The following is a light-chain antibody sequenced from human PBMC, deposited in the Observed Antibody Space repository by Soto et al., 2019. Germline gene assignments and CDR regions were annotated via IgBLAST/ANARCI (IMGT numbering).Light chain of an antibody. CDR1: QSVSSSF. CDR2: RAS. V-gene: IGKV3-20*01. Sequence: EIVLTQSPDTLSLSPGERATLSCRASQSVSSSFLAWYQQKPGQAPRLLIYRASSRATGIPDRFTGSGSGTDFTLTISRLEPEDFAVYYCQQYESSQLTFGGGTKVEIK. J-gene: IGKJ4*01. CDR3: QQYESSQLT.